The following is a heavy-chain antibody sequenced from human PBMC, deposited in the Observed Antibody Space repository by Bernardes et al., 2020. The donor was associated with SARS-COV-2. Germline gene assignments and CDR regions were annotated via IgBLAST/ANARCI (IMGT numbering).Heavy chain of an antibody. CDR3: AATRGYCSSTSCPPHTVGWFDP. Sequence: GGSLRLSCAASGFTFDDFGMSWVRQGPGKGLEWVSGIKRNGGTTGYADSVKGRFTISRDNSKNTLYLQMNSLRAEDTAVYYCAATRGYCSSTSCPPHTVGWFDPWGQGTLVTVSS. J-gene: IGHJ5*02. CDR1: GFTFDDFG. V-gene: IGHV3-20*04. D-gene: IGHD2-2*01. CDR2: IKRNGGTT.